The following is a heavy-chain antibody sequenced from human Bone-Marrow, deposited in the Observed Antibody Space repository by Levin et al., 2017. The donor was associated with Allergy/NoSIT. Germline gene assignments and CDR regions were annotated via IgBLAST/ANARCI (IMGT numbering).Heavy chain of an antibody. Sequence: KISCKASGGTFSSYAISWVRRAPGQGLEWMGGIIPMFGVTRYAQNFQGRVTIKADKSTSTVYMELSTLRSEDTAVFYCARGGDYYDISGFPYYYYVMDVWGQGTTVTVSS. V-gene: IGHV1-69*17. CDR1: GGTFSSYA. CDR2: IIPMFGVT. J-gene: IGHJ6*02. D-gene: IGHD3-22*01. CDR3: ARGGDYYDISGFPYYYYVMDV.